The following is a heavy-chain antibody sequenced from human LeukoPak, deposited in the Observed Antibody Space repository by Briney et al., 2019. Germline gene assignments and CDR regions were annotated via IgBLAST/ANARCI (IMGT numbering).Heavy chain of an antibody. CDR3: ARRTYFDL. V-gene: IGHV4-59*08. CDR1: GGSISNYY. Sequence: PSETLSLTCTVSGGSISNYYWSWVRQPPGKGLEWIGYIYYSGSTTYNPSLKSRVTISVDTSKNQFSLKLSSVTAADTAVCYCARRTYFDLWGRGTLVTVSS. CDR2: IYYSGST. J-gene: IGHJ2*01.